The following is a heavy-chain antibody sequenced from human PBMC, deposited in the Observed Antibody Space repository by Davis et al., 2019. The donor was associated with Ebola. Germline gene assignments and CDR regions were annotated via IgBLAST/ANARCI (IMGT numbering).Heavy chain of an antibody. CDR1: GYTFTGYQ. D-gene: IGHD3/OR15-3a*01. CDR2: ISPNSGVT. CDR3: VRDWTGYYHFDS. Sequence: ASVKVSCKPSGYTFTGYQIHWVRLAPGQGLEWMGRISPNSGVTNYAQKFQGRVTMTRDTSISTAYMEMSGLMSDDTAVYYCVRDWTGYYHFDSWGQGTQVTVSS. V-gene: IGHV1-2*02. J-gene: IGHJ4*02.